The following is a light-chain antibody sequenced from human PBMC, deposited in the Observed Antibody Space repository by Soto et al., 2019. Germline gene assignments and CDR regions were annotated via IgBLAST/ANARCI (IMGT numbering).Light chain of an antibody. CDR1: QSVSSN. CDR2: GAS. V-gene: IGKV3-15*01. J-gene: IGKJ5*01. CDR3: QQYNNWPPLIT. Sequence: IVLTQSPATLSVSPGERATLSCRASQSVSSNLAWYQQKPGQAPRLLIYGASTRATGIPARFSGSGSGTEFTLTISSLQSEDFAVYYCQQYNNWPPLITFGQGTRLEIK.